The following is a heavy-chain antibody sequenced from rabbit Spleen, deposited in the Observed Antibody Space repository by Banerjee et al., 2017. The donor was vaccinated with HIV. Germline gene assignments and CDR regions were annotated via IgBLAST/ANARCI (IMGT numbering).Heavy chain of an antibody. Sequence: QLKESGGGLVQPGGSLELFCTASGFDFNGYGMSWVRQAPGKGLEWIGYIDPIFGRTYYASWVNGRFTISSHNAQNTLYLQLNSLTAADTATYFCARDSGTSFSSYGMDLWGPGTLVTVS. CDR1: GFDFNGYG. CDR2: IDPIFGRT. V-gene: IGHV1S7*01. J-gene: IGHJ6*01. CDR3: ARDSGTSFSSYGMDL. D-gene: IGHD8-1*01.